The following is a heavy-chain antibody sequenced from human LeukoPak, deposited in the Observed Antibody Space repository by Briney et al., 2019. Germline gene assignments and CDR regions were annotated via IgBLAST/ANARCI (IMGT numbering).Heavy chain of an antibody. Sequence: GGSLRLSCAASGFTFSSYAKSWVRQTPGEGLEWVTAITGSGGDTFHADSVSGRFTISRDNSKNTLYLQMNSLRAEDTAVYYCAKGSSGHRPYHFDYWGQGTLVTVSS. J-gene: IGHJ4*02. CDR1: GFTFSSYA. CDR3: AKGSSGHRPYHFDY. V-gene: IGHV3-23*01. D-gene: IGHD3-10*01. CDR2: ITGSGGDT.